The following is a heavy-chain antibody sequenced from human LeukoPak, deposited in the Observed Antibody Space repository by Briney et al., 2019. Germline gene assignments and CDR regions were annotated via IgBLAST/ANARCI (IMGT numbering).Heavy chain of an antibody. J-gene: IGHJ6*03. CDR3: ARTYRNSAAYYYYYMDV. Sequence: SETLSLTCAVYGGSFSGYYWSWIRQPPGKGLEWIGEINHSGSTNYNPSLKSRVTMSVDTSKNQFSLKLSSVTAADTAVYYCARTYRNSAAYYYYYMDVWGKGTTVTVSS. CDR2: INHSGST. V-gene: IGHV4-34*01. CDR1: GGSFSGYY. D-gene: IGHD4-11*01.